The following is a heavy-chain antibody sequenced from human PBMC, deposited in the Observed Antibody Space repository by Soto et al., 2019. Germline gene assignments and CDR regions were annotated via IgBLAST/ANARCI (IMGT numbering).Heavy chain of an antibody. D-gene: IGHD1-26*01. CDR3: VRVGVGIGNHFDS. Sequence: PSETLSLTCSVSNGSISGFYWTWIQQPPGKILEWIGYIHYSGRTDYNPSLTSRATMSVDTSKNQFSLNLKSITAADTAVYYCVRVGVGIGNHFDSWGRGTLVTVSS. CDR1: NGSISGFY. CDR2: IHYSGRT. J-gene: IGHJ4*02. V-gene: IGHV4-59*12.